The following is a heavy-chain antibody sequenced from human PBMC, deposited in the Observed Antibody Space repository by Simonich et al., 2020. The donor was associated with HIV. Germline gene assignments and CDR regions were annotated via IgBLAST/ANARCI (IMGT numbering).Heavy chain of an antibody. J-gene: IGHJ4*02. CDR1: GGSFSGYY. D-gene: IGHD4-17*01. V-gene: IGHV4-34*01. Sequence: QVQLQQWGAGLLKPSETLSLTCAVYGGSFSGYYGSWVRPPPGKGLEWIGEINHSGSTNYNPSLKSRVTISVDTSKNQFSLKLSSVTAADTAVYYCARRHPTTVTTPYFDYWGQGTLVTVSS. CDR3: ARRHPTTVTTPYFDY. CDR2: INHSGST.